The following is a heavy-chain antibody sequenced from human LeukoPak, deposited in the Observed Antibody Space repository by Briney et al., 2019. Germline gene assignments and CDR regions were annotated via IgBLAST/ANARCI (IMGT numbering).Heavy chain of an antibody. Sequence: SETLSLTCTVPGGSISSYYWSWIRQPAGKGLEWIGRIYTSGSTNYNPSLKSRVTMSVDTSKNQFSLKLSSVTAADTAVYYCARTPLMESYYYYMDVWGKGTTVTVSS. J-gene: IGHJ6*03. CDR2: IYTSGST. D-gene: IGHD2-8*01. V-gene: IGHV4-4*07. CDR3: ARTPLMESYYYYMDV. CDR1: GGSISSYY.